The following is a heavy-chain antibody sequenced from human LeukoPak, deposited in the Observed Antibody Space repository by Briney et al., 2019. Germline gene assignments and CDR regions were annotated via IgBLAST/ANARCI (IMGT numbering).Heavy chain of an antibody. Sequence: GGSLRLSCAASGFTFSIYWIHWVRQVPGKGLVWVSRINSDGSNTIYADSVRGRFTISRDNAKDTVFLQMNSLRGEDTALYYCARDVVLAGTDAFDIWGQGTVVSVAS. CDR1: GFTFSIYW. CDR2: INSDGSNT. J-gene: IGHJ3*02. V-gene: IGHV3-74*01. CDR3: ARDVVLAGTDAFDI. D-gene: IGHD6-19*01.